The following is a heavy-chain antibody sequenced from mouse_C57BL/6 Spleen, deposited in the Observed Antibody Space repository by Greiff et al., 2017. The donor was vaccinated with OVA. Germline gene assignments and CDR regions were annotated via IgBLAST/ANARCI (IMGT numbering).Heavy chain of an antibody. CDR1: GFTFSSYA. V-gene: IGHV5-4*01. CDR2: ISDGGSYT. Sequence: EVKLVESGGGLVKPGGSPKLSCAASGFTFSSYAMSWVRQTPEKRLEWVATISDGGSYTYYPDNVKGRFTISRDNAKNNLYLQMSHLKSEDTAMYYCARESSAWFAYWGQGTLVTVSA. J-gene: IGHJ3*01. CDR3: ARESSAWFAY.